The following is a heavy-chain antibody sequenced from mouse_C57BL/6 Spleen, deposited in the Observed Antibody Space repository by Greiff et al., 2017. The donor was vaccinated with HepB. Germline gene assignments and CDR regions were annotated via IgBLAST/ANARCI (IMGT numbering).Heavy chain of an antibody. V-gene: IGHV1-22*01. CDR1: GYTFTDYN. Sequence: EVQLQQSGPELVKPGASVKMSCKASGYTFTDYNMHWVKQSHGKSLEWIGYINPNNGGTSYNQKFKGKATLTVNKSSSTAYMELRSLTSDDSAVYYCARSGPIYYDYDGGFAYWGQGTLVTVSA. CDR3: ARSGPIYYDYDGGFAY. CDR2: INPNNGGT. J-gene: IGHJ3*01. D-gene: IGHD2-4*01.